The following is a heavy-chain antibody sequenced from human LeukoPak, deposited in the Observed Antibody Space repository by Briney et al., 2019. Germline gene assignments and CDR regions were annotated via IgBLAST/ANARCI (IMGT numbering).Heavy chain of an antibody. Sequence: SVKVSCKASGGTFSSYAISWVRQAPGQGLEWMGRTIPILGIANYAQKFQGRVTITADKSTSTAYMELSSLRSEDTAVYYCASMTTVTTRSNYYYYYGMDVWGQGTTVTVSS. CDR2: TIPILGIA. CDR3: ASMTTVTTRSNYYYYYGMDV. D-gene: IGHD4-17*01. CDR1: GGTFSSYA. J-gene: IGHJ6*02. V-gene: IGHV1-69*04.